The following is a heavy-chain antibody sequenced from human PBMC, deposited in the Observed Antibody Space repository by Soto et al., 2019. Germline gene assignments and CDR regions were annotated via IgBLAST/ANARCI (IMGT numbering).Heavy chain of an antibody. D-gene: IGHD6-13*01. CDR3: VRRQVSATGIDWFDP. Sequence: ASVKVSCKASGYTFTSYGIHWVRQAPGQRLEWMGWINAANGDTKYSPKFQGRVTITRDTSASTAYMELSSLRSEDTAVYYCVRRQVSATGIDWFDPWGQGNRGTV. CDR2: INAANGDT. CDR1: GYTFTSYG. J-gene: IGHJ5*02. V-gene: IGHV1-3*01.